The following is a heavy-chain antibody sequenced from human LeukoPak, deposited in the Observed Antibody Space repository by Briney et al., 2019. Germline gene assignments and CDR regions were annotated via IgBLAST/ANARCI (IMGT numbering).Heavy chain of an antibody. CDR3: ARGGGSYQDAFDI. D-gene: IGHD1-26*01. J-gene: IGHJ3*02. Sequence: ASVKVSCKASGYTFTSYDINWVRQATGQGLEWMGWMSAYNGNTNYAQTLQGRVTMTTDTSTSTAYMELRSLRSDDTAVYYCARGGGSYQDAFDIWGQGTMVTVSS. CDR1: GYTFTSYD. CDR2: MSAYNGNT. V-gene: IGHV1-18*01.